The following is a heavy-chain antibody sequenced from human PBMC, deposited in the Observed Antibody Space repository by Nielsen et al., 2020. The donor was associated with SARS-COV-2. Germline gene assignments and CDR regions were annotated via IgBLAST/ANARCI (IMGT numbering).Heavy chain of an antibody. CDR2: ISYDGSNK. D-gene: IGHD6-13*01. Sequence: GESLKISCAASGFTFSSYGMHWVRQAPGKGLEWVAVISYDGSNKYYADSVKGRFTISRDNSKNTLYLQMNSLRAEDTAVYYCAKDLGSSRYYFDYWGQGTLVTVSS. CDR1: GFTFSSYG. CDR3: AKDLGSSRYYFDY. J-gene: IGHJ4*02. V-gene: IGHV3-30*18.